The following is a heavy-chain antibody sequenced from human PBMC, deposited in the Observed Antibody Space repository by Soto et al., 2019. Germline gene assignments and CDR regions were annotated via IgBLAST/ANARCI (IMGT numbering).Heavy chain of an antibody. J-gene: IGHJ4*02. CDR1: GGSFSGYY. D-gene: IGHD3-16*01. V-gene: IGHV4-34*01. CDR2: IGHGGGT. CDR3: ARHGGYYFDS. Sequence: QVQLQQWGAGLLKPSETLSVTCAVYGGSFSGYYWSWIRQPPGKGLEWIGVIGHGGGTVYNPSLESRVTISEDSSNNQFSLKLNSVTAADTGVYYCARHGGYYFDSWGQGAPVTVSS.